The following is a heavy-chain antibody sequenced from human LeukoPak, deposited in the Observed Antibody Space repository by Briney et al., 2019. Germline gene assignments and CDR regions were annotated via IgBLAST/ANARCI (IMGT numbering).Heavy chain of an antibody. CDR3: ARIAVAGPRRDAFDI. V-gene: IGHV1-18*01. D-gene: IGHD6-19*01. CDR1: GYTFTSYG. Sequence: GASVKVSCKASGYTFTSYGISWVRQAPGQGLEWMGWISAYNGNTNYAQKLQGRVTMTTDTSTSTAYMELRSLRSDDTAVYYCARIAVAGPRRDAFDIWGQGTMVTVSS. CDR2: ISAYNGNT. J-gene: IGHJ3*02.